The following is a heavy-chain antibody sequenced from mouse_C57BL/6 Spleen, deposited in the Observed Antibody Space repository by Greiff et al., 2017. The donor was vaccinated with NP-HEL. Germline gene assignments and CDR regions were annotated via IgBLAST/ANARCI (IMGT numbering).Heavy chain of an antibody. J-gene: IGHJ3*01. CDR1: GYTFTSYW. CDR2: INPSNGGT. Sequence: QVQLQQSGPELVKPAASVKLSCTVSGYTFTSYWMHWVKQRPGQGLEWIGNINPSNGGTNYNATFTSKATLTVNKSTNRAYMKLSSMTSEDSAIYCWASRNVCYDYDGWLAYGGQGTLVTVSA. CDR3: ASRNVCYDYDGWLAY. D-gene: IGHD2-4*01. V-gene: IGHV1-53*01.